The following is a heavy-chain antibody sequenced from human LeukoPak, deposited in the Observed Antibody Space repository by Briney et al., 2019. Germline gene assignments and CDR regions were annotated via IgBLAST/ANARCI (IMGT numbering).Heavy chain of an antibody. D-gene: IGHD1-26*01. Sequence: SETLSLTCTVSGGSISNYYWSWIRQPPGEGLEWIGYIYNSGRTNYNPSLKSRVTISVDTSKNQFSLRLSSVTAADTAMYYCARQLDRSPWVDYWGQGTLVTVSS. CDR3: ARQLDRSPWVDY. CDR1: GGSISNYY. V-gene: IGHV4-59*08. J-gene: IGHJ4*02. CDR2: IYNSGRT.